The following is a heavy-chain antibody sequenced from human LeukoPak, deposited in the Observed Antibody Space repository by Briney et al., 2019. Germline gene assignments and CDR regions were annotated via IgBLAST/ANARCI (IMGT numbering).Heavy chain of an antibody. V-gene: IGHV4-30-4*01. CDR2: IYYSGST. D-gene: IGHD6-6*01. J-gene: IGHJ6*02. CDR3: ARGELVDYYYGMDV. Sequence: SQTLSLTCTVSGGSISSGDYYWSWIRQPPGKGLEGIGYIYYSGSTYYNPSLKSRVTISVDTSKNQFSLKLSSVTAADTAVYYCARGELVDYYYGMDVWGQGTTVTVSS. CDR1: GGSISSGDYY.